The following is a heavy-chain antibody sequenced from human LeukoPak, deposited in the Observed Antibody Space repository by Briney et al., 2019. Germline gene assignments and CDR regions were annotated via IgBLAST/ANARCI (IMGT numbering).Heavy chain of an antibody. V-gene: IGHV3-23*01. CDR3: AQDIGWLQFVY. J-gene: IGHJ4*02. D-gene: IGHD5-24*01. CDR1: GFTFSSYG. Sequence: QTGGSLRLSCAASGFTFSSYGMNWVRQAPGKGLEWISGISPSGGGTYYADFVKGRFTISRDDSKNTLYLQMNSLRGDDTAVYYCAQDIGWLQFVYWGQGTLVTVSS. CDR2: ISPSGGGT.